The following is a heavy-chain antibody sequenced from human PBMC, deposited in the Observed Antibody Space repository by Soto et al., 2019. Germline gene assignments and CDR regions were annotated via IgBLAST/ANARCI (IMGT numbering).Heavy chain of an antibody. J-gene: IGHJ4*01. D-gene: IGHD1-26*01. CDR2: IRNKANSYTT. CDR3: ARDSGKGAYFDY. CDR1: GFTFSDHY. V-gene: IGHV3-72*01. Sequence: EVQLVESGGGLVQPGGSQRLSCVASGFTFSDHYMDWVRQAPGKGLEWVGRIRNKANSYTTDYAASVKGRFTISRYDSKDSLYLQMNSLKTEDTAIYYCARDSGKGAYFDYWGHGTLATVSS.